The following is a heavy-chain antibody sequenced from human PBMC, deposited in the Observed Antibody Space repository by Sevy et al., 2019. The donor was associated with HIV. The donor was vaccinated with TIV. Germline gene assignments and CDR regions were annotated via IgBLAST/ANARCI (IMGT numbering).Heavy chain of an antibody. CDR3: ARVAAY. CDR1: GYSISSGYQ. V-gene: IGHV4-38-2*01. J-gene: IGHJ4*02. Sequence: SETLSLTCAVSGYSISSGYQWGWIRQPPGRGLGWIGTIYHRGSTYYNPSLKSRVTISVDTSKNQFSLKLNSMTAADTAVYFCARVAAYWGQGILVTVSS. D-gene: IGHD6-25*01. CDR2: IYHRGST.